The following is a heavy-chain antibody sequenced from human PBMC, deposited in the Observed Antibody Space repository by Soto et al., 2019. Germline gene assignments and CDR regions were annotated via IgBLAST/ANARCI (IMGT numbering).Heavy chain of an antibody. D-gene: IGHD3-9*01. J-gene: IGHJ5*02. CDR2: IYYSGST. Sequence: QLQLQESGPGLVKPSETLSLTCTVSGGSISSSSYYWGWIRQPPGKGLEWIGSIYYSGSTYYNPSLKSRVTISVDTSKNQFSLKLSSVTAADTAVYYCARPADLDYNWFDPWGQGTLVTVSS. CDR3: ARPADLDYNWFDP. CDR1: GGSISSSSYY. V-gene: IGHV4-39*01.